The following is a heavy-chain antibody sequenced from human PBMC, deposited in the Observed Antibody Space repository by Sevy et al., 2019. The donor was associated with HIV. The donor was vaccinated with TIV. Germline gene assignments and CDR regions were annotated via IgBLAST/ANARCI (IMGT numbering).Heavy chain of an antibody. CDR3: TTDGTHYDFWSGYRHDYYYYYGMDV. V-gene: IGHV3-15*01. Sequence: GGSLRLSCAASGFTVSNAWMSWVRQAPGKGLEWVGRIKSKTDGRTTDYAAPVKGRFTISRDDSKNTLYLQMNSLKTEDTAVYYCTTDGTHYDFWSGYRHDYYYYYGMDVWGQGTTVTVSS. CDR1: GFTVSNAW. CDR2: IKSKTDGRTT. J-gene: IGHJ6*02. D-gene: IGHD3-3*01.